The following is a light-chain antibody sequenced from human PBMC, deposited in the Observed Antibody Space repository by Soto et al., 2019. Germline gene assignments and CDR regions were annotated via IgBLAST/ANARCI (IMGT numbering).Light chain of an antibody. Sequence: EIVLTQSPGTLSLSPGERATLSCRASQSVSSSYLAWYQQKAGQAPRLLIYAASSRATGIPDRFSGSGSGTDFTLTISRLEPEDFVVYYCQQYGSSLPITFGQGTRLEIK. J-gene: IGKJ5*01. V-gene: IGKV3-20*01. CDR3: QQYGSSLPIT. CDR2: AAS. CDR1: QSVSSSY.